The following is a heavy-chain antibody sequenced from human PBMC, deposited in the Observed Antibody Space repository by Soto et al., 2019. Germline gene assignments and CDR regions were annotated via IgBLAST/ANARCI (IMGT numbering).Heavy chain of an antibody. CDR2: ISTYNVNT. J-gene: IGHJ4*02. D-gene: IGHD6-13*01. V-gene: IGHV1-18*01. Sequence: QVQLVQSGAEVKKPGASVKVSCKASGYTFTSYGISWVRRAPGQGLEWMGWISTYNVNTNYAQKIQGRVTMTTDTSTSTANMDMKILPYDVTAVYYFARGSADTHYWCQGTLVNVSS. CDR1: GYTFTSYG. CDR3: ARGSADTHY.